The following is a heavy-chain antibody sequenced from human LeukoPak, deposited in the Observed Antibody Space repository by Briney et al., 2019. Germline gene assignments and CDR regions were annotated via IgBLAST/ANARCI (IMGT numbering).Heavy chain of an antibody. J-gene: IGHJ6*03. CDR3: ARGGGDFWSGYYTDSYMDV. CDR2: IYSGGDT. D-gene: IGHD3-3*01. CDR1: GFTVSGNY. Sequence: GGSLRLSCAAPGFTVSGNYMSWVRQAPGKGLECVAAIYSGGDTYYADSVKGRFTVSRDKSKNTVYLQMNSLRAEDTAVYYCARGGGDFWSGYYTDSYMDVWGKGTTVTVSS. V-gene: IGHV3-53*01.